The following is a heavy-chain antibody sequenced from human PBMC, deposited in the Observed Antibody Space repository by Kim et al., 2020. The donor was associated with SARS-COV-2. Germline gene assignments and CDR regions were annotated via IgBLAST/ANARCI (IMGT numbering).Heavy chain of an antibody. J-gene: IGHJ6*03. CDR1: GFTFSSHA. CDR2: FYGSGGST. D-gene: IGHD3-10*01. V-gene: IGHV3-23*01. CDR3: AKVFDSGGGNGYYYMDV. Sequence: GGSLRLSCAASGFTFSSHAMSWVRRAPGKGLEWVSDFYGSGGSTYYADSVKGRFIISRDNSNNTLYLQMNNLRAEDTAVYYCAKVFDSGGGNGYYYMDVWGKGTTVTVSS.